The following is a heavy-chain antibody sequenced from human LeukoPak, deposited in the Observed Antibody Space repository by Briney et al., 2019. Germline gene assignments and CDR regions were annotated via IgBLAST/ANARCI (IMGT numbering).Heavy chain of an antibody. Sequence: ASVKVSCKASGYTFTNYYIHWVRQAPGHGLEWMGISNPSGDSTNYAQKFQGRVTMTTDTSTSTAYMELRSLISDDAAVYYCARGDDYGDYWGLYWGQGTLVTVSS. V-gene: IGHV1-46*01. J-gene: IGHJ4*02. CDR3: ARGDDYGDYWGLY. CDR2: SNPSGDST. CDR1: GYTFTNYY. D-gene: IGHD4-17*01.